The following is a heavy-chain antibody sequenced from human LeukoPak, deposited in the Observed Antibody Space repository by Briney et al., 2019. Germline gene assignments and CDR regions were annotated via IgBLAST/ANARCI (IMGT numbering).Heavy chain of an antibody. V-gene: IGHV1-69*04. D-gene: IGHD3-10*01. CDR1: GGTFSSYA. CDR2: TIPIFGIA. CDR3: ARERFGEGHYYYYGMDV. J-gene: IGHJ6*04. Sequence: SVKVSCKASGGTFSSYAISWVRQAPGQGLEWMGRTIPIFGIANYAQKFQGRVTITADKSTSTAYMELSSLRSEDKAVYYCARERFGEGHYYYYGMDVWGKGTTVTVSS.